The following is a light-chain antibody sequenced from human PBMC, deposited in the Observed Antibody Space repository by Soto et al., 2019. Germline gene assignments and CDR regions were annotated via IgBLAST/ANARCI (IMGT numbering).Light chain of an antibody. V-gene: IGLV2-14*01. CDR2: DVS. Sequence: QSALTQPASVSGSPGQSITISCTGTSSDVGGYNYVSWYQQHPGKAPKLMIYDVSNRPSGVSNRFSGSKSGNTASLTISGLQDEDEADYYCSSYTSSSTPLVVFGGGTKLTVL. CDR3: SSYTSSSTPLVV. CDR1: SSDVGGYNY. J-gene: IGLJ2*01.